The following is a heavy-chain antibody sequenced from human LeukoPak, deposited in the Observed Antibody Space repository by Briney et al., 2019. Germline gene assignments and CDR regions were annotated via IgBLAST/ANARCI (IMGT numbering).Heavy chain of an antibody. D-gene: IGHD3-3*01. V-gene: IGHV3-53*01. Sequence: PGGSLRLSCAASGFTVSSNYMSWVRQAPGKGLEWVSVIYSGGSTYYADSVKGRFTISRDNSKNTLYLQMSSLRAEDTAVYYCVRGSLASGVVVYYYYYLDVWGKGTTVTVSS. CDR3: VRGSLASGVVVYYYYYLDV. CDR1: GFTVSSNY. J-gene: IGHJ6*03. CDR2: IYSGGST.